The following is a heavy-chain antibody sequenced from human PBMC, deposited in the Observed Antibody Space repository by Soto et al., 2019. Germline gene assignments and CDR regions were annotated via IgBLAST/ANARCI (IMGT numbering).Heavy chain of an antibody. J-gene: IGHJ6*02. CDR2: IWYDGSGQ. V-gene: IGHV3-33*03. Sequence: QVQLVESGGGLVQPGRSLRLSCVVSGFTFSNYGMHWVRQAPGKGLEWVADIWYDGSGQRYAGSVQGRFTISRDNSKNTLYLQINRLRVEDPAVYYCAKDEVSRKYYGHSLDVWGQGTTVTVSS. CDR3: AKDEVSRKYYGHSLDV. CDR1: GFTFSNYG. D-gene: IGHD4-17*01.